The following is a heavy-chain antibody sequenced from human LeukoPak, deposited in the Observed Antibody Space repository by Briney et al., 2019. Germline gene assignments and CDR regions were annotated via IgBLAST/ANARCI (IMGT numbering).Heavy chain of an antibody. Sequence: ASVKVSCKASGYTFTGYYMHWVRQAPGQGLEWMGWINPNSGGTNYAQKFQGRVTMTRDTSISTAYMELSRLRSDDTAVYYCAGGTAPRSYYYYMDVWGKGTTVTVSS. V-gene: IGHV1-2*02. J-gene: IGHJ6*03. CDR2: INPNSGGT. D-gene: IGHD2-21*02. CDR1: GYTFTGYY. CDR3: AGGTAPRSYYYYMDV.